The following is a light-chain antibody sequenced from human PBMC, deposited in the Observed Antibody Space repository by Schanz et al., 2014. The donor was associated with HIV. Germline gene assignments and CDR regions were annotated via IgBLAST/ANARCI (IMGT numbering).Light chain of an antibody. CDR2: DNT. V-gene: IGLV1-40*01. CDR3: SSYAGTNNLWV. Sequence: QSVLAQPPSVSGAPGQRVTISCTGTSSNIGAGYDVHWYQLLPGTAPTLLIFDNTNRPSGVPARFSGSKSGSSASLAISGLQADDEADYYCSSYAGTNNLWVFGGGTKLTVL. J-gene: IGLJ3*02. CDR1: SSNIGAGYD.